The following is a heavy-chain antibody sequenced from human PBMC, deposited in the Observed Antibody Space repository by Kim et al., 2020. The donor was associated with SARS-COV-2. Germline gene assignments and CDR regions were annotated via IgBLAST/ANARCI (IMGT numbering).Heavy chain of an antibody. V-gene: IGHV3-15*01. CDR3: TTLQMATTIPDY. CDR2: IKSNTDGGTT. CDR1: GFTFINAW. Sequence: GGPLRLSCAASGFTFINAWMSWVRQAPGKGLEWVGRIKSNTDGGTTDYADPVKGRFTISRDDSTNTLYLQMNSLKTEDSAVYYCTTLQMATTIPDYWGQGTLVTVYS. J-gene: IGHJ4*02. D-gene: IGHD1-1*01.